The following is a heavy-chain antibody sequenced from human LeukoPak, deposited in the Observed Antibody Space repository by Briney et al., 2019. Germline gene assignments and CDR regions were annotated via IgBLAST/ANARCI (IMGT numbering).Heavy chain of an antibody. CDR1: GYTLTGLS. Sequence: ASVTVSCTVSGYTLTGLSMHWVRQAPGKGLEWMGGFDPEDGETIYAQKFQGRVTMTEDTSTDTAYMELSSLRSDDTAVYYRAREPAVNPVDYYYYMDVWGKGTPVTVYS. CDR3: AREPAVNPVDYYYYMDV. CDR2: FDPEDGET. J-gene: IGHJ6*03. V-gene: IGHV1-24*01. D-gene: IGHD4-11*01.